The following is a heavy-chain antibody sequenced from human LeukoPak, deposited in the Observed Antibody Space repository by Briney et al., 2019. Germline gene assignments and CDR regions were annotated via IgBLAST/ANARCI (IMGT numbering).Heavy chain of an antibody. Sequence: GGSLRLSCAASGFTFSSYSMNWVRQAPGKGPEWVSSISSSSSYIYYADSVKGRFTISRDNAKNSLYPQMNSLRAEDTAVYYCARGYDHNPAGAFDIWGQGTMVTVSS. D-gene: IGHD5-12*01. CDR2: ISSSSSYI. CDR1: GFTFSSYS. V-gene: IGHV3-21*01. J-gene: IGHJ3*02. CDR3: ARGYDHNPAGAFDI.